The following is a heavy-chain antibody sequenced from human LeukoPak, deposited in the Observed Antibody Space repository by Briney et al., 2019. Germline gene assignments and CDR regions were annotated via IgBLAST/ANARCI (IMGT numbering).Heavy chain of an antibody. J-gene: IGHJ4*02. Sequence: GGSLRLCCAASGFTFSSYAMHWVRQAPGKGLEWVAVISYDGSNKYYADSVKGRFTISRDNSKNTLYLQMNSLRAEDTAVYYCARVDGIAAAGTGPIDYWGQGTLVTVSS. V-gene: IGHV3-30-3*01. CDR1: GFTFSSYA. CDR3: ARVDGIAAAGTGPIDY. CDR2: ISYDGSNK. D-gene: IGHD6-13*01.